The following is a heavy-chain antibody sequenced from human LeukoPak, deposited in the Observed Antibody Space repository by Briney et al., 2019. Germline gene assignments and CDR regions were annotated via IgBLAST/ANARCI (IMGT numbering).Heavy chain of an antibody. CDR3: ARAPGYYYMDV. V-gene: IGHV4-38-2*01. D-gene: IGHD3-10*01. Sequence: SETLSLTCAVSGYSISSGYYWGWIRQPPGKGLEWIGSIYHSGSTYYNPSLKRRVTISVDTSKNQFSLKLSSVTAADTAVYYCARAPGYYYMDVWGKGTTVTVSS. CDR2: IYHSGST. J-gene: IGHJ6*03. CDR1: GYSISSGYY.